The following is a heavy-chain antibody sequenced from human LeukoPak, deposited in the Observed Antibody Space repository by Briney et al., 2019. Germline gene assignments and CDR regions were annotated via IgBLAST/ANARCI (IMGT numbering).Heavy chain of an antibody. CDR3: ARYCSGGIRKRRQVGLDY. J-gene: IGHJ4*02. D-gene: IGHD2-15*01. V-gene: IGHV4-34*01. CDR2: INHSGST. CDR1: GGSFSGYY. Sequence: PSETLSLTCAVYGGSFSGYYWSWIRQPPGKGLEWIGEINHSGSTDHNPSLKSRVTISVDTSKNQFSLKLSSVTAADTAVYYCARYCSGGIRKRRQVGLDYWGQGTLVTVSS.